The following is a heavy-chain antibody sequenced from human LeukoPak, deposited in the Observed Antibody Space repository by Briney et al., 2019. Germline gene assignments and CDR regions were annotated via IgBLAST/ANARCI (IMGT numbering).Heavy chain of an antibody. Sequence: PGGSLRLSCAASGFTFSSYAMSWVRQAPGKGLEWVSALSGSGGSTYYADSVKGRFTISRDNSKNTLYLQMSSLRAEDTALYYCAKLKQLWLPPGTFDYWGQGTLVTVSS. D-gene: IGHD5-18*01. CDR3: AKLKQLWLPPGTFDY. CDR1: GFTFSSYA. CDR2: LSGSGGST. J-gene: IGHJ4*02. V-gene: IGHV3-23*01.